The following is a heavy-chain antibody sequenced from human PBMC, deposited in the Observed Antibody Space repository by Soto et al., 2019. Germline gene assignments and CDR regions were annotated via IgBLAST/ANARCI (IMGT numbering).Heavy chain of an antibody. D-gene: IGHD2-8*01. CDR2: IWYDGSDK. Sequence: QVQLVESGGGVVQPGRSLRLSCAASGFTFSSYGMHWVRQAPGKGLEWVAVIWYDGSDKYYADSVKGRFTIARDNSKNTLYLQMNSLRAEDTAVYYCARDFGLMAHVILSRDYFYAMDVWGQGTTVTVSS. J-gene: IGHJ6*02. V-gene: IGHV3-33*01. CDR1: GFTFSSYG. CDR3: ARDFGLMAHVILSRDYFYAMDV.